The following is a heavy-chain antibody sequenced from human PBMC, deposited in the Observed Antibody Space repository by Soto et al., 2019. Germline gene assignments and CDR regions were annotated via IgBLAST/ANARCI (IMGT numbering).Heavy chain of an antibody. V-gene: IGHV4-34*01. D-gene: IGHD1-1*01. J-gene: IGHJ3*02. CDR1: GGFVSSGSYY. Sequence: QVQLQQWGAGLLKPSETLSLTCAVYGGFVSSGSYYWSWIRQPPGKGLEWIGEMSHSGGTHFNPPLKSRVTMSVDTSKNRFSLMMSSVTAADTALYYCARVERWTATTVVDAFDIWGPGTMVTVSS. CDR2: MSHSGGT. CDR3: ARVERWTATTVVDAFDI.